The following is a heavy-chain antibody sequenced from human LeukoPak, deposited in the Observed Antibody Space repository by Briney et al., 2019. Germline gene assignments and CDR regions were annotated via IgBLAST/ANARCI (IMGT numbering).Heavy chain of an antibody. CDR2: IYSDGSDT. J-gene: IGHJ5*02. Sequence: PGGSLRLSCAGSVFTFSSYWIDGVRQAPGKGRVWVSRIYSDGSDTIYADSVRGRFTISRDNAKNTLYLQMNSLRAEDTAVYYCALLAAADSESWGQGTLVTVSS. D-gene: IGHD6-13*01. CDR1: VFTFSSYW. V-gene: IGHV3-74*01. CDR3: ALLAAADSES.